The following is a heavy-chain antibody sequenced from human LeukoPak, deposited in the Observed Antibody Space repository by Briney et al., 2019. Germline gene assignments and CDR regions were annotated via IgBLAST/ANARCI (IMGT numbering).Heavy chain of an antibody. CDR3: ARDPYRDAPDYFDY. D-gene: IGHD1-14*01. V-gene: IGHV3-23*01. J-gene: IGHJ4*02. Sequence: PGGSLRLSCAASGFTFSSYDMSRVHQAPGKGLEWVSVISDSGGSTYYADSVRGRFTISRDKSKSTLYLQMNSLRPEDTAVYYCARDPYRDAPDYFDYWGQGTLVTVSS. CDR2: ISDSGGST. CDR1: GFTFSSYD.